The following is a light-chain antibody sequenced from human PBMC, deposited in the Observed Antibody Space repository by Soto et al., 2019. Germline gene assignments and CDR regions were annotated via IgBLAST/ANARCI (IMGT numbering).Light chain of an antibody. CDR3: QQYDDLPIT. Sequence: DIQITQSPSSLSASAGDIVTITCRASQGIRHYLNWYQQKPGKALKLLIYDASNLHPGVPSRVRGSESVTESSFNITSLQSEAAVTYYRQQYDDLPITFGQGTRLEIK. V-gene: IGKV1-33*01. J-gene: IGKJ5*01. CDR2: DAS. CDR1: QGIRHY.